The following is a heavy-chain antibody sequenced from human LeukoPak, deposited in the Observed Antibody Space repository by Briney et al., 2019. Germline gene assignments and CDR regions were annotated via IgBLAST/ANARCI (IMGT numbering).Heavy chain of an antibody. CDR2: INSRISAI. CDR1: GVTFSSYG. D-gene: IGHD3-10*01. Sequence: PGGSLRLSCAATGVTFSSYGTSWVRQAPGKGLEWVSFINSRISAIYYADSVKGRFTIFRDNAKNLLYLQMSSLRAEDTAVYYCARVEGPGIPRWFDPWGQGTLVTVSS. J-gene: IGHJ5*02. V-gene: IGHV3-48*01. CDR3: ARVEGPGIPRWFDP.